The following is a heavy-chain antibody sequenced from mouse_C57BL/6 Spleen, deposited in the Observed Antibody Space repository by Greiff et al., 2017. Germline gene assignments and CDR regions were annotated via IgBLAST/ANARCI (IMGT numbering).Heavy chain of an antibody. D-gene: IGHD2-4*01. V-gene: IGHV1-9*01. J-gene: IGHJ3*01. CDR1: GYTFTGYW. CDR2: ILPRSGST. CDR3: AAGGYDCGFAY. Sequence: VQLQQSGAELMKPGASVKLSCKATGYTFTGYWIEWVKQRPGHGLEWIGEILPRSGSTYYNEKFKGKATFTADTSSNTAYMQLSSLTTEDSAIYYCAAGGYDCGFAYWGQGTLVTVSA.